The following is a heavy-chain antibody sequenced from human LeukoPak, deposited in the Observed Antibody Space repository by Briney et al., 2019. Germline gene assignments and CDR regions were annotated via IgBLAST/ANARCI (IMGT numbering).Heavy chain of an antibody. V-gene: IGHV1-46*01. CDR3: AREGDHCSGGSCYVAVGDAFDI. D-gene: IGHD2-15*01. J-gene: IGHJ3*02. CDR2: INPGGGST. CDR1: GYTFTSYY. Sequence: ASVKVSCKASGYTFTSYYMHWVRQAPGQGLEWMGIINPGGGSTSYAQKFQGRVTMTRDTSTSTVYMELSSLRSEDTAVYYCAREGDHCSGGSCYVAVGDAFDIWGQGTMVTVSS.